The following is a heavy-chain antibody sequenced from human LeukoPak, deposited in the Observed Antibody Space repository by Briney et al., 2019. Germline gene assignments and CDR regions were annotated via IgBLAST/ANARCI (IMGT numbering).Heavy chain of an antibody. J-gene: IGHJ4*02. CDR3: ARERYYDSSGYYYSAIDY. CDR2: INSDGSST. Sequence: GGSLRLSCAASGFTFSSYWMHWVRHAPGKGLVWVSRINSDGSSTSYADSVKGRSTISRDNAKNTLYLQMNSLRAEDTAVYYCARERYYDSSGYYYSAIDYWGQGTLVTVSS. D-gene: IGHD3-22*01. V-gene: IGHV3-74*01. CDR1: GFTFSSYW.